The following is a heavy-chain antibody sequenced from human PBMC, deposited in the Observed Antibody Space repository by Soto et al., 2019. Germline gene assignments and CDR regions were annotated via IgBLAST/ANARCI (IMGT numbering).Heavy chain of an antibody. CDR1: GCTFSIYT. D-gene: IGHD2-21*01. J-gene: IGHJ3*02. CDR3: ARSSIGLGAFDI. CDR2: IIPILGIA. V-gene: IGHV1-69*02. Sequence: SVKVSCKASGCTFSIYTMSWVRQAPGQGLEWMGRIIPILGIANYAQKFQGRVTIAADKSTSTAYMELSSLRSEDTAVYYCARSSIGLGAFDIWGQGTMVTVSS.